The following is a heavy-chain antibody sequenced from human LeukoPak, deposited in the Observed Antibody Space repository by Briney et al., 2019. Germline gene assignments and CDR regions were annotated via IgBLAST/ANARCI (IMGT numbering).Heavy chain of an antibody. J-gene: IGHJ4*02. D-gene: IGHD3-10*01. V-gene: IGHV3-11*01. CDR2: ISSSGSTI. Sequence: GGSLRLSCAASGFTFSDYYISWIRQAPGKGLEWVSYISSSGSTIYYADSVKGRFTISRDNAKNSLYLQMNSLGAEDTAVYYCARAGWFGKSAFDYWGQGTLVTVSS. CDR1: GFTFSDYY. CDR3: ARAGWFGKSAFDY.